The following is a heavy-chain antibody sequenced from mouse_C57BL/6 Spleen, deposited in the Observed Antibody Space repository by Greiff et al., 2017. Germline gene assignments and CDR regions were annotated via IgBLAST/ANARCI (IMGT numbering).Heavy chain of an antibody. CDR1: GFNIKDYY. V-gene: IGHV14-2*01. J-gene: IGHJ3*01. D-gene: IGHD2-4*01. CDR3: AFYYDYDWFAY. Sequence: VQLQQSGAELVKPGASVKLSCTASGFNIKDYYMHWVKQRTEQGLEWIGRIDPEDGETKYAPKFQGKATITADTSSNTAYLQLSCLTSEDTAVYYCAFYYDYDWFAYWGQGTLVTVSA. CDR2: IDPEDGET.